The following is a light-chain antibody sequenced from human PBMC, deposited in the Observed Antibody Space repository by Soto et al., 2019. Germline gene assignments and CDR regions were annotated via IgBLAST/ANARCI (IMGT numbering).Light chain of an antibody. J-gene: IGLJ3*02. CDR3: YSYAGRNIWV. CDR2: GVT. Sequence: QSALAQPPSASGSRGQSVTISCTGSGSDIGAYNFVSWYQQHPGKAPKLMIFGVTERPSGVPDRFSGSKSGNTASLTVSGLQADDEAGYYCYSYAGRNIWVFGGGTKLTVL. V-gene: IGLV2-8*01. CDR1: GSDIGAYNF.